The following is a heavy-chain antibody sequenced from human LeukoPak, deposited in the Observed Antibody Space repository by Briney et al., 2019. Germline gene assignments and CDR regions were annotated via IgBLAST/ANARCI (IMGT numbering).Heavy chain of an antibody. J-gene: IGHJ5*02. CDR2: INPNSGGT. CDR1: GYTFTGYY. CDR3: ARGLTYYDFWSGYLSHFDP. D-gene: IGHD3-3*01. V-gene: IGHV1-2*02. Sequence: ASVKVSCKASGYTFTGYYMHWVRQAPGQGLEWMGWINPNSGGTNYAQKFQGRVTMTRDTSISTAYMELSRLRSDDTAVYYCARGLTYYDFWSGYLSHFDPWGQGTPVTVSS.